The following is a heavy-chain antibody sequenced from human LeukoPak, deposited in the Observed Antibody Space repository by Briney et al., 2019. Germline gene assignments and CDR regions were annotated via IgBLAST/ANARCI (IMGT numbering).Heavy chain of an antibody. D-gene: IGHD4-23*01. J-gene: IGHJ5*02. CDR2: VATGGTGP. CDR3: ARDMGPYGGSPGAS. Sequence: GGSLRLSCAASGFTFSGYWMHWVRQAPGRGLVWVSRVATGGTGPSYADSVKGRFTISRDNAKNTLYLQMNSLSAEDTAVYFCARDMGPYGGSPGASWGQGTLVTVSS. V-gene: IGHV3-74*01. CDR1: GFTFSGYW.